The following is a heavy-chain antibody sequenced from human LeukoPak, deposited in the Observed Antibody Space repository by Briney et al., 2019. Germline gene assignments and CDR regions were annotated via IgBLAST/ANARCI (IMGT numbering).Heavy chain of an antibody. CDR2: IYYSGST. CDR3: ARVRGSSRWYGHDAFDI. V-gene: IGHV4-59*01. D-gene: IGHD6-13*01. J-gene: IGHJ3*02. CDR1: GGSISSYY. Sequence: SETLSLTCTVSGGSISSYYWSWIRQPPGKGLEWIGYIYYSGSTNYNPSLKSRVTISVDTSKNQFSLKLSSVTAADTAVYYCARVRGSSRWYGHDAFDIWGQGTMVTVSS.